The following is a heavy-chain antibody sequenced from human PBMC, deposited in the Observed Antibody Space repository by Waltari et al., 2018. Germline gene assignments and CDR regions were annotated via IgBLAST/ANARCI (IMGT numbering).Heavy chain of an antibody. CDR1: GGSISSYY. Sequence: QVQLQESGPGLVKPSETLSLTCTVSGGSISSYYWSWIRQPPGKGLEWIGYIYYSGSTYYNPSLKSRVTISVDTSKNQFSRKLSSVTAADTAVYYCARVDWLPSRAVDYWGQGTLVTVSS. CDR3: ARVDWLPSRAVDY. J-gene: IGHJ4*02. CDR2: IYYSGST. V-gene: IGHV4-59*12. D-gene: IGHD3-9*01.